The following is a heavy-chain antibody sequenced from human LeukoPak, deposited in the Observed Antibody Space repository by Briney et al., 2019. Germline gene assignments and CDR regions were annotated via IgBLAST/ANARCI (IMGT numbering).Heavy chain of an antibody. Sequence: ASLKVSCKASGYTFTGYYMHWVRQAPGQGLEWMGRINPNSGGTNYAQKFQGRVTMTRDTSISTAYMELSRLRSDDTAVYYCARDAYYDSSGYYYDYWGQGTLVTVSS. CDR1: GYTFTGYY. CDR2: INPNSGGT. V-gene: IGHV1-2*06. CDR3: ARDAYYDSSGYYYDY. J-gene: IGHJ4*02. D-gene: IGHD3-22*01.